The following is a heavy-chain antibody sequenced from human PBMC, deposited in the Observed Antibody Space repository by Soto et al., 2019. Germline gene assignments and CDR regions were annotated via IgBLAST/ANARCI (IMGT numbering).Heavy chain of an antibody. Sequence: QVQLVQSGAEVKKPGSSVKVSCKASGGTFSSYAISWVRQAPGQGLEWMGGIIPIFGTANYAQKFQGRVTITADESTSTADMEVSSLRSEDRAVYYCARESSSWGYFDSGGQGTLVTVSS. D-gene: IGHD6-13*01. CDR1: GGTFSSYA. V-gene: IGHV1-69*01. CDR2: IIPIFGTA. CDR3: ARESSSWGYFDS. J-gene: IGHJ4*02.